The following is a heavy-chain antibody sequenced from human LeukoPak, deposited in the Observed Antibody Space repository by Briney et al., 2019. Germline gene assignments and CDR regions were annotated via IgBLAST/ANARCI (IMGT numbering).Heavy chain of an antibody. CDR2: ISYDGSNK. D-gene: IGHD1-1*01. Sequence: PGRSLRLSCAASGFTFSSYAMHWVRQAPGKGLEWVAVISYDGSNKYYADSVKGRFTISRDNSKNTLYLQMNSLRAEDTAVYYCARGAPLKDNSSGSDYWGQGTLVTVSS. CDR1: GFTFSSYA. J-gene: IGHJ4*02. V-gene: IGHV3-30-3*01. CDR3: ARGAPLKDNSSGSDY.